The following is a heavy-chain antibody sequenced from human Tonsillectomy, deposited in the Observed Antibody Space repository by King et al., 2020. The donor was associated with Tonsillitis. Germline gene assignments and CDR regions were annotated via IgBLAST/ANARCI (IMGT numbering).Heavy chain of an antibody. CDR2: IYYSGGI. D-gene: IGHD2-15*01. CDR3: SFTPSMTPFPRKLTSVTAADTAVYYCARLDVYCSGGSCYSTYYYYGMDV. CDR1: GDSISSCSYY. J-gene: IGHJ6*02. V-gene: IGHV4-39*01. Sequence: QLQESGPGLVKPSETLSLTCTVSGDSISSCSYYWGWIRQPPGKGLEWIGTIYYSGGIYYNPSLQSRVTIYGDPSKNQFSLKRTSVTAAATAWLSFSFTPSMTPFPRKLTSVTAADTAVYYCARLDVYCSGGSCYSTYYYYGMDVWGQGTTVTVSS.